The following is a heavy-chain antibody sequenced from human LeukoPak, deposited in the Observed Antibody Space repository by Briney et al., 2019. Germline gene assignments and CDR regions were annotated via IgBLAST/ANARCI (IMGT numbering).Heavy chain of an antibody. J-gene: IGHJ3*02. CDR2: IIPIFGTA. Sequence: GASVKVSCKASGYTFTSYAISWVRQAPGQGLEWMGGIIPIFGTANYAQKFQGRVTITADKSTSTAYMELSSLRSEDTAVYYCARGSYYYDSSGYYSAFDIWGQGTMVTVSS. V-gene: IGHV1-69*06. CDR1: GYTFTSYA. CDR3: ARGSYYYDSSGYYSAFDI. D-gene: IGHD3-22*01.